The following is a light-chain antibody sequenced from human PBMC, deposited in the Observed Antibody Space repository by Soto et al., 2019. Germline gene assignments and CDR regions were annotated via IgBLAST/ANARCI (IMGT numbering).Light chain of an antibody. CDR2: GAS. CDR3: QQYNNWPPYT. V-gene: IGKV3-15*01. J-gene: IGKJ2*01. CDR1: QSVSNN. Sequence: DTVMTQSPATLSVSPGERATLSCRASQSVSNNLAWYQQIPGQAPRLLIYGASTRATGIPARFSDSGSGTEFTLTISSLQSEDFAVYYCQQYNNWPPYTFGQGTKLEIK.